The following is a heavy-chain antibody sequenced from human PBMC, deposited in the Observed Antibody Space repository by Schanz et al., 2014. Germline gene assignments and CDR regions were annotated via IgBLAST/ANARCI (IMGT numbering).Heavy chain of an antibody. CDR2: ISYDGRNK. J-gene: IGHJ6*02. Sequence: QVQLVESGGGVVQPGRSLRLSCAASGFTFSSYAMHWVRQAPGKGLEWVAVISYDGRNKYYADSVKGRFTISRDNSKNILYLQMNSLRAEDTAVYYCAKGMGYCSGGTCYDYYYYGLDVWGQGTTVTVSS. CDR3: AKGMGYCSGGTCYDYYYYGLDV. D-gene: IGHD2-15*01. CDR1: GFTFSSYA. V-gene: IGHV3-30-3*01.